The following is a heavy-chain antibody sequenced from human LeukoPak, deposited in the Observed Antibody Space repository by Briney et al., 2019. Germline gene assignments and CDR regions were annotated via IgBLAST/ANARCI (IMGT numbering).Heavy chain of an antibody. CDR1: GYTITSYG. V-gene: IGHV1-18*01. Sequence: ASVRVSCKASGYTITSYGISWVRQAPGQGPEWMGWISAYNGNTNYAQKLQGRVTMTTDTSTSTAYMELRSLRSDDTAVYYCAREVVVTASFAFFDYWGQGTLVTVSS. CDR2: ISAYNGNT. D-gene: IGHD2-21*02. CDR3: AREVVVTASFAFFDY. J-gene: IGHJ4*02.